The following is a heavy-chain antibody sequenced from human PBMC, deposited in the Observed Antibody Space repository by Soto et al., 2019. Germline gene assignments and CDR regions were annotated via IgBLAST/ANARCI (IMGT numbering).Heavy chain of an antibody. Sequence: PGGSLRLSCAASGFTFSDHFIHWVRQAPGKGLEWVGRIRNKAHSYTTTYAASVKDRFTISRDDSKKSVYLQMNSLKSEDTAVYYCGRGLYGDYALDGWGQGTMVTVYS. J-gene: IGHJ4*02. CDR2: IRNKAHSYTT. CDR3: GRGLYGDYALDG. CDR1: GFTFSDHF. D-gene: IGHD4-17*01. V-gene: IGHV3-72*01.